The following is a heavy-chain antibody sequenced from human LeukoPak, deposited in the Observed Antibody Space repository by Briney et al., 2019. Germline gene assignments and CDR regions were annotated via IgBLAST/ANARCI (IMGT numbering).Heavy chain of an antibody. CDR1: GDISHY. CDR2: IYFSGSV. Sequence: PSETLSLTCTVSGDISHYWGWIRQPPGKGLECIGSIYFSGSVYYNPSLRSRVTISLDTSTKQLSLKLNSVTAADTAVYYCARVAPFQVLGSGTHRGMDVWGQGTTVTVSS. D-gene: IGHD3-10*01. V-gene: IGHV4-39*07. J-gene: IGHJ6*02. CDR3: ARVAPFQVLGSGTHRGMDV.